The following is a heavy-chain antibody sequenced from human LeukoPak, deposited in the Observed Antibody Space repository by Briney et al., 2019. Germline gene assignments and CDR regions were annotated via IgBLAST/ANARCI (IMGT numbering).Heavy chain of an antibody. Sequence: GGSLRLSCAASGFTFSSYAMSWVRQAPGKGLEWVSAISGSGGSTYYADSVKGRFTISRDNSKNTLYLQMNSLRAEDTAVYYCWAWAAAGKNMFDYWGQGTLVTVSS. J-gene: IGHJ4*02. D-gene: IGHD6-13*01. V-gene: IGHV3-23*01. CDR1: GFTFSSYA. CDR2: ISGSGGST. CDR3: WAWAAAGKNMFDY.